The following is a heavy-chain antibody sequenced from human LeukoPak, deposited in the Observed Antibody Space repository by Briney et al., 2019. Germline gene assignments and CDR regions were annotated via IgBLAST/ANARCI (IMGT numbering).Heavy chain of an antibody. D-gene: IGHD4-11*01. Sequence: ASVKVSCKASGYTFTSYYMHWVRQAPGQGLEWMGIINPSGGSTSYAQKFQGRVTMTRDTSTSTVYMELSSLRSEDTAVYYCVIHTVTKDTSADYYYGMDVWGQGTTVTVSS. CDR1: GYTFTSYY. V-gene: IGHV1-46*01. J-gene: IGHJ6*02. CDR3: VIHTVTKDTSADYYYGMDV. CDR2: INPSGGST.